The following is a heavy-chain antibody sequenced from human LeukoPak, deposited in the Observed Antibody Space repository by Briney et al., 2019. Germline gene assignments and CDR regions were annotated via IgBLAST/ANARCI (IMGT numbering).Heavy chain of an antibody. Sequence: PAETLSLTCTVSGGSISSDNYYWTWIRQRPGEGQEWIGYIYNSVVTYYNPSLNNRVTISLDTSKNQFSLNLGSVTAADTAVYYCARETGGYGDYPLWGQGTLVTVSS. CDR2: IYNSVVT. D-gene: IGHD4-17*01. CDR1: GGSISSDNYY. V-gene: IGHV4-31*03. CDR3: ARETGGYGDYPL. J-gene: IGHJ4*02.